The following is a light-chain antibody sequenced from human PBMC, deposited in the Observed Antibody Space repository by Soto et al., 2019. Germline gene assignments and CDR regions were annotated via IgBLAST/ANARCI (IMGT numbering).Light chain of an antibody. CDR2: DAS. V-gene: IGKV3-11*01. CDR1: QNISSY. J-gene: IGKJ4*01. Sequence: EIVLTQSPATLSLSPGERATLSCRASQNISSYLAWYQQRPGQAPRLLIYDASSRATGIPARFSGSGSGTDITLTISSLEPEDFAVYYCQQRSTWPLTFGGGTKVDIK. CDR3: QQRSTWPLT.